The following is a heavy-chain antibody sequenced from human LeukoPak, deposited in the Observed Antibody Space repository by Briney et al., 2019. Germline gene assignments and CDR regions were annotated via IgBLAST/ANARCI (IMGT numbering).Heavy chain of an antibody. CDR3: ARDEDWNYVGYYFDY. CDR2: ISSSSSYK. J-gene: IGHJ4*02. D-gene: IGHD1-7*01. V-gene: IGHV3-21*01. Sequence: GGALRPSCAASGFTFSSCGRHWVRKAPGKGLEWGSSISSSSSYKYYADSVKGRFTISRDNAKNSLYLLMNSLRAEDAAVYYCARDEDWNYVGYYFDYWGQGTLVTVSS. CDR1: GFTFSSCG.